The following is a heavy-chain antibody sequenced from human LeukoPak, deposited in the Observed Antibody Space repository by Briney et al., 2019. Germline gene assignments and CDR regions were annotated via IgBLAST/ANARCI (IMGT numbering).Heavy chain of an antibody. CDR3: ARGSITIFGVVPPRSLDY. D-gene: IGHD3-3*01. CDR1: GGSFSGYY. CDR2: INHSGST. Sequence: SETLSLTCAVYGGSFSGYYWSWIRQPPGKGLEWIGEINHSGSTNYNPSLKSRVTISVDTSKNQFSLKLSSVTAADTAVYYCARGSITIFGVVPPRSLDYWGQGTLVTVS. J-gene: IGHJ4*02. V-gene: IGHV4-34*01.